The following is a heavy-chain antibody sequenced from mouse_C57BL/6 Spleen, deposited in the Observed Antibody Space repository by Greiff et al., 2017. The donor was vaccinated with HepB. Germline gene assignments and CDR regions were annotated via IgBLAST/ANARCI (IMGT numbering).Heavy chain of an antibody. V-gene: IGHV1-9*01. CDR3: ARGGLIYYDYDGAWFAY. J-gene: IGHJ3*01. Sequence: VQLQQSGAELMKPGASVKLSCKATGYTFTGYWIEWVKQRPGHGLEWIGEILPGSGSTNYNEKFKGKATFTADTSSNTAYMQLSSLTTEDSAIYYCARGGLIYYDYDGAWFAYWGQGTLVTVSA. CDR2: ILPGSGST. D-gene: IGHD2-4*01. CDR1: GYTFTGYW.